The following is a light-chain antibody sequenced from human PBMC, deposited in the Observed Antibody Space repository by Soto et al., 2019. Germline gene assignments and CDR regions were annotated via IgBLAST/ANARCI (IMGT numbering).Light chain of an antibody. J-gene: IGKJ1*01. Sequence: EIVMTQSPATLSVSPGERATLSCRASQSVSSSLAWYQQKPGQAPRLLIYDSSTGATGVPARFSGSGSGTEFTLTISXXQSEDSAVYYCHQYRDWPRTFGQGTKVEIK. CDR2: DSS. CDR3: HQYRDWPRT. CDR1: QSVSSS. V-gene: IGKV3-15*01.